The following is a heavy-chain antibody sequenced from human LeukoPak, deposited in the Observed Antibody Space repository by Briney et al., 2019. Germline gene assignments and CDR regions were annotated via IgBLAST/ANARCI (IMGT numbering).Heavy chain of an antibody. D-gene: IGHD5-12*01. V-gene: IGHV1-18*01. CDR3: ARGVATITPLQINNFDY. CDR2: ISAYNGNT. Sequence: ASVKVSCKASGYTFTSYGISWVRQAPGQGLEWMGWISAYNGNTNYAQKLHGRVTMTTDTSTSTAYMELRSLRSDDTAVYYCARGVATITPLQINNFDYWGQGTLVTVSS. CDR1: GYTFTSYG. J-gene: IGHJ4*02.